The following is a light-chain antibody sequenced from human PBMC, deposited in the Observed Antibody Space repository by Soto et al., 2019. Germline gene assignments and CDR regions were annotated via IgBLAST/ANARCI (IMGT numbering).Light chain of an antibody. V-gene: IGKV3-20*01. Sequence: EIVLTQSPCTLSLSPGERATLSCRASQSVSSSYLAWYQQKPGQAPRLLIYGASSRAAGIPDRFSGSGSGTDFTLPISRLEPEDFAVYYCQQYGSSPPATFGQGTKLEIK. CDR1: QSVSSSY. J-gene: IGKJ2*01. CDR2: GAS. CDR3: QQYGSSPPAT.